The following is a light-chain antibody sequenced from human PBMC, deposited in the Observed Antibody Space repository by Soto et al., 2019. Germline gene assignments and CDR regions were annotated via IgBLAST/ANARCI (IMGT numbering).Light chain of an antibody. J-gene: IGLJ3*02. CDR3: GTWDTSLSAWV. V-gene: IGLV1-51*01. CDR1: TSNIGNAH. Sequence: QPVLTQPPSVSAAPGQKVTIYCSGSTSNIGNAHVSWYLHLPGTAPKLLIYDNNRRPSGIPDRLSGSKSGTSATLGITGLQTGDEADYYCGTWDTSLSAWVFGGGTKLTVL. CDR2: DNN.